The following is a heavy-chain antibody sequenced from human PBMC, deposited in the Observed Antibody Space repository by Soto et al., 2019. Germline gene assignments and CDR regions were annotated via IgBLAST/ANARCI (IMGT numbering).Heavy chain of an antibody. V-gene: IGHV4-59*01. CDR2: IYYSGST. Sequence: PSETLSLTCTVSGGSISSYYWSWIRQPPGKGLEWIGYIYYSGSTNYNPSLKSRVTISVDTSKNQFSLKLSSVTAADTAVYYCARGTPILRGWDLTPYYYGMDVWGQGTTVTVSS. CDR1: GGSISSYY. D-gene: IGHD1-26*01. J-gene: IGHJ6*02. CDR3: ARGTPILRGWDLTPYYYGMDV.